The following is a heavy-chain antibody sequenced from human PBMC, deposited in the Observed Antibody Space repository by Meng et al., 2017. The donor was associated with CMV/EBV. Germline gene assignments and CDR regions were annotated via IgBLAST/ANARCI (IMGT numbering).Heavy chain of an antibody. V-gene: IGHV1-18*01. Sequence: QVQPVQSGDEVKKAGASGQVSCKASGYTFPGYGISWVRQAPGQGLEWMGWISVYNGHTNFAQNLQGRVTMTTDTSTNTAYVELRSLRSDDTAIYYCARGVPLGIIYSFDYWGQGTLVTVSS. CDR2: ISVYNGHT. CDR3: ARGVPLGIIYSFDY. CDR1: GYTFPGYG. J-gene: IGHJ4*01. D-gene: IGHD2-21*01.